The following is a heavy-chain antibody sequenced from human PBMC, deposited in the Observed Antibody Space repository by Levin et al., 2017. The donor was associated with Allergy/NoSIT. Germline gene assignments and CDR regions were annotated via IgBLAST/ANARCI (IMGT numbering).Heavy chain of an antibody. V-gene: IGHV3-9*01. CDR2: ISWNSGYI. D-gene: IGHD6-19*01. CDR3: AKGAYRSSGWYGVFDY. Sequence: PGGSLRLSCAASGFTFDDYAMHWVRQAPGKGLEWVSGISWNSGYIGYADSVKGRFTISREKAKNSLYLQMSSLRGEDTALYYCAKGAYRSSGWYGVFDYWGQGTLVTVSS. CDR1: GFTFDDYA. J-gene: IGHJ4*02.